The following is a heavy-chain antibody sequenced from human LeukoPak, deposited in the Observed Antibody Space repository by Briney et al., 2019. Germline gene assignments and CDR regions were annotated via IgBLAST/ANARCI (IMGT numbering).Heavy chain of an antibody. CDR2: ISSSSSTI. D-gene: IGHD6-19*01. V-gene: IGHV3-48*04. CDR3: ARVKDSTRYSSGWYNWFDP. CDR1: GFTFSSYS. J-gene: IGHJ5*02. Sequence: QTGGSLRLSCAASGFTFSSYSMNWVRQAPGKGLEWVSYISSSSSTIYYADSVKGRFTISRDNAKNSLYLQMNSLRAEDTAVYYCARVKDSTRYSSGWYNWFDPWGQGTLVTVSS.